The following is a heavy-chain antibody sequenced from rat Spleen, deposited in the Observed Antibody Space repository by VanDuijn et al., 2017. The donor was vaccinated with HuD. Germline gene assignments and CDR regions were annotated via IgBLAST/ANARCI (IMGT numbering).Heavy chain of an antibody. CDR3: TMGSHYHDVPYYYEY. D-gene: IGHD1-12*02. V-gene: IGHV5-29*01. CDR2: ISYDGSST. Sequence: EVQLVESGGGLVQPGRSLKLSCAASGFTFSVYFMAWVRQAPAKGLEWVATISYDGSSTYYRDSVKGRFTISRDNAKDTQYLQMDSLKSEDTATYYCTMGSHYHDVPYYYEYWGQGVMVTVSA. CDR1: GFTFSVYF. J-gene: IGHJ2*01.